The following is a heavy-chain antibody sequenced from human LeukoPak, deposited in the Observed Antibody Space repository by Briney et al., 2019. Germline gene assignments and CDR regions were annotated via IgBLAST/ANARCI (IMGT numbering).Heavy chain of an antibody. V-gene: IGHV4-4*07. Sequence: TSETLSLTCTVSGGSIRSYYWSWIRQPAGKGLEWIGRIYSSGSTNYNPSLKSRVTLSIDKSKNQFSLNVNSVTAADTAVYYCARARRDSGYYKVDYWGQGTLVTVSS. D-gene: IGHD3-3*01. J-gene: IGHJ4*02. CDR2: IYSSGST. CDR3: ARARRDSGYYKVDY. CDR1: GGSIRSYY.